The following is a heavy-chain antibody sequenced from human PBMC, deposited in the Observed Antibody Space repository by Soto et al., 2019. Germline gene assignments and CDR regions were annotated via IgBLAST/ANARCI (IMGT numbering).Heavy chain of an antibody. CDR2: IYTSGST. Sequence: SETLSLTCTVSGGSISSYYWSWIRQPAGKGLEWIGRIYTSGSTNYSPSLQSRVTMSVDTSKNQFSLTLSFVTAADTAVYYCARGFSSGYTYGHDAWGQGTLVTVSS. D-gene: IGHD6-25*01. CDR3: ARGFSSGYTYGHDA. V-gene: IGHV4-4*07. J-gene: IGHJ5*02. CDR1: GGSISSYY.